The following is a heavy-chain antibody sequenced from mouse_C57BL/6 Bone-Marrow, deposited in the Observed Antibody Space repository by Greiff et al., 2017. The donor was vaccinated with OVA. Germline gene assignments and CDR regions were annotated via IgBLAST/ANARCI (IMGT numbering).Heavy chain of an antibody. CDR3: APSRPYYYGSPAWFAY. V-gene: IGHV3-6*01. D-gene: IGHD1-1*01. J-gene: IGHJ3*01. Sequence: DVHLVESGPGLVKPSQSLSLTCSVTGYSITSGYYWYWIRQFPGNKLEWMCYISYDGSNNSNPSLKNRISISRDTSKNQFFLKLNSVTTEDTATYYCAPSRPYYYGSPAWFAYWGQGTLVTVSA. CDR2: ISYDGSN. CDR1: GYSITSGYY.